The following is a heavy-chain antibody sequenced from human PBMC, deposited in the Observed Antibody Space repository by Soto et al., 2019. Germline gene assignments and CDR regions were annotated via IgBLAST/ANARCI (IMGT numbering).Heavy chain of an antibody. CDR1: GGSISSGGYY. Sequence: SETLSLTCTVSGGSISSGGYYWSWIRQHPGKGLEWIGYIYYSGSTYYNPSLKSRVTISVDTSKNQFSLKLSSVTAADTAVYYCARAIGGTVYYYGMDVWGQGTTVTVSS. V-gene: IGHV4-31*03. J-gene: IGHJ6*02. CDR2: IYYSGST. D-gene: IGHD2-15*01. CDR3: ARAIGGTVYYYGMDV.